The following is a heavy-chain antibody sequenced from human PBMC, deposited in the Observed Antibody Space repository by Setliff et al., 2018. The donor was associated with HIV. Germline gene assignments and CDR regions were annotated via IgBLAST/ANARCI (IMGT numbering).Heavy chain of an antibody. Sequence: LSLTCAVSGYSISSGFYWGWIRQPPGKGLEWIGSIYHSGSTYYNPSLGSRVTISVDTSKNQFSLKLSSVTAADTAVYYCARDAPTVYANGWFDPWGQGTLVTVSS. V-gene: IGHV4-38-2*02. CDR1: GYSISSGFY. CDR3: ARDAPTVYANGWFDP. J-gene: IGHJ5*02. CDR2: IYHSGST. D-gene: IGHD2-8*01.